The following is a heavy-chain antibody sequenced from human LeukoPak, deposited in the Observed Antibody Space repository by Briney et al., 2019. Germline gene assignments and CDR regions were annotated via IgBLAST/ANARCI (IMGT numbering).Heavy chain of an antibody. CDR3: ASGHPMYAGYYFDY. Sequence: ASVKVSCKASGYTFTSYGISWVRQAPRQGLEWMGWISAYNGNTNYAQKLQGRVTMTTDTSTSTAYMELRSLRSDDTAVYYCASGHPMYAGYYFDYWGKGTLVTVSS. D-gene: IGHD2-8*01. CDR2: ISAYNGNT. CDR1: GYTFTSYG. V-gene: IGHV1-18*01. J-gene: IGHJ4*02.